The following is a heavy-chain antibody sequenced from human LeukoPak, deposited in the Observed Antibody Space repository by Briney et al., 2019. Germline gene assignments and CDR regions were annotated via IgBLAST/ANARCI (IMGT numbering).Heavy chain of an antibody. CDR1: GGSISSYY. Sequence: SETLSLTCTVSGGSISSYYWSWIRQPPVKGLEWIGYIYYSGSTNYNPSLKSRVTISVDTSKNQFSLKLSSVTAADTAVYYCARVFSGYYYWGQGTLVTVSS. CDR3: ARVFSGYYY. CDR2: IYYSGST. V-gene: IGHV4-59*01. D-gene: IGHD3-22*01. J-gene: IGHJ4*02.